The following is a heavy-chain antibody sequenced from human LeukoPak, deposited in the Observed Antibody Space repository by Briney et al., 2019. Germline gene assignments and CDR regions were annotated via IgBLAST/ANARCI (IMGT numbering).Heavy chain of an antibody. CDR2: IGYDGSNK. CDR1: GFTFTNYG. CDR3: AKGLYYKDRSGYPA. D-gene: IGHD3-22*01. V-gene: IGHV3-30*02. Sequence: GGSLTLSCAASGFTFTNYGMHWVRQAPGKGLEWVAFIGYDGSNKYYADSVKGRFTVSRDKSKNTLYLQMNSLRTEDTAVYYCAKGLYYKDRSGYPAWGQGTLVTISS. J-gene: IGHJ1*01.